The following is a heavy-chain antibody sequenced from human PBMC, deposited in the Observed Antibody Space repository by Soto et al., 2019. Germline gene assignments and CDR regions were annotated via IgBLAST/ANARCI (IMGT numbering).Heavy chain of an antibody. Sequence: SLRLSCAASGFTFSSYAMHWVRQAPGKGLEWVAVISYDGSNKYYADSVKGRFTISRDNSKNTLYLQMNSLRAEDTAVYYCASGGTVTTFSWFDPWGQGTLVTVSS. V-gene: IGHV3-30-3*01. J-gene: IGHJ5*02. CDR3: ASGGTVTTFSWFDP. CDR1: GFTFSSYA. D-gene: IGHD4-17*01. CDR2: ISYDGSNK.